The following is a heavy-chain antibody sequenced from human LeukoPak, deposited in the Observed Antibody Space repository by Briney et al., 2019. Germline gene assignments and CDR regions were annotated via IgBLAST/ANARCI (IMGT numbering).Heavy chain of an antibody. D-gene: IGHD4-17*01. CDR3: ARGRVTTIANYYYYYIDV. Sequence: SQTLSLTCAISGDSVSSNGAAWTWIRQSPSRGLELLGRTYYRSKWDNDYAVSVKSRITINPDTSKNQFSLQLNSVTPEDTAVYYCARGRVTTIANYYYYYIDVWGKGTTVTVSS. J-gene: IGHJ6*03. CDR1: GDSVSSNGAA. CDR2: TYYRSKWDN. V-gene: IGHV6-1*01.